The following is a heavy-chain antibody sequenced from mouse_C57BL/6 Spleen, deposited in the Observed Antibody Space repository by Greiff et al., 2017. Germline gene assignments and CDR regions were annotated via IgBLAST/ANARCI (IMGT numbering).Heavy chain of an antibody. V-gene: IGHV14-4*01. J-gene: IGHJ3*01. D-gene: IGHD1-1*02. Sequence: EVQLQQSGAELVRPGASVKLSCTASGFNITDDYMHWVKQRPEQGLEWIGWIDPENGDTEYASKFQDKATIPADPSSNPAYLQLSSLTSEDNAVYYCTRAGAWFAYWGQGTLVTVSA. CDR2: IDPENGDT. CDR3: TRAGAWFAY. CDR1: GFNITDDY.